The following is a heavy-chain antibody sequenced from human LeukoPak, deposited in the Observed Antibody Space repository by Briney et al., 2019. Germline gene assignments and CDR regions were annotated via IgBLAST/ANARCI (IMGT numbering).Heavy chain of an antibody. CDR1: VYTFTGYY. D-gene: IGHD6-13*01. Sequence: GASVKVSCKASVYTFTGYYMDWVRQAPGQGLEWMGWINPNSGGTNYAQKFQGRVTMTRDTSISTAYMELSRLRSDDTAVYYCARDPRVRWLRPYSSSWHRINWFDPWGQGTLVTVSS. CDR3: ARDPRVRWLRPYSSSWHRINWFDP. J-gene: IGHJ5*02. CDR2: INPNSGGT. V-gene: IGHV1-2*02.